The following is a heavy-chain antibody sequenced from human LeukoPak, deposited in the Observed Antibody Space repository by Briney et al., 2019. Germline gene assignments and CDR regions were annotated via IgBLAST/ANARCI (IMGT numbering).Heavy chain of an antibody. J-gene: IGHJ4*02. CDR2: IYHSGST. CDR1: GGSISSGGYY. D-gene: IGHD4-17*01. V-gene: IGHV4-30-2*01. Sequence: SETLSLTCTASGGSISSGGYYWSWIRQPPGKGLEWIGYIYHSGSTYYNPSLKSRVTISVDRSKNQFSLKLSSVTAADTAVYYCARDRWVYGTSDDYWGQGTLVTVSS. CDR3: ARDRWVYGTSDDY.